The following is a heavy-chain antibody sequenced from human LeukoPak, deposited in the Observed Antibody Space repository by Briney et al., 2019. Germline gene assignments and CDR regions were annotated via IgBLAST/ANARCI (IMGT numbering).Heavy chain of an antibody. CDR2: IHDSGST. D-gene: IGHD3/OR15-3a*01. CDR1: GGSISSSSYR. V-gene: IGHV4-39*01. Sequence: SETLSLTCTVSGGSISSSSYRWGWIRQPPGQGLEWIGAIHDSGSTDYYPSLKSRVTISVDTSKTQFSLKLTSVTAADTAVYFCARHFYGTAYRNYYFYYMDVWGKGTTVTVSS. CDR3: ARHFYGTAYRNYYFYYMDV. J-gene: IGHJ6*03.